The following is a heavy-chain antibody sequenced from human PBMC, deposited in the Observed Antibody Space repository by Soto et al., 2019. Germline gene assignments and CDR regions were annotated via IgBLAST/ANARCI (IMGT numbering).Heavy chain of an antibody. CDR1: GFSLSTSGVG. J-gene: IGHJ4*02. V-gene: IGHV2-5*01. Sequence: SGPTLVNPTQTLTLTCTFSGFSLSTSGVGVGWIRQPPGKALEWLALIYWNDDKRYSPSLKSRLTITKDPSKNQVVLTMTNMDPVDTATYYCARLFWSGYFDYWGQGTLVTVSS. D-gene: IGHD3-3*01. CDR3: ARLFWSGYFDY. CDR2: IYWNDDK.